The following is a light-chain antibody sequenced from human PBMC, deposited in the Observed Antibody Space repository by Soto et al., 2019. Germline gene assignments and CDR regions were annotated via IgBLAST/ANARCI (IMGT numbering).Light chain of an antibody. J-gene: IGLJ2*01. CDR3: CLYGGSNNYVV. CDR1: SSDVGKYTF. V-gene: IGLV2-23*02. CDR2: EVN. Sequence: QSALTHPASVSGDPGQSITISCTGTSSDVGKYTFVSWYGQHPGKAPKLIIFEVNKRPSGVSNRFSGSKSGNTASLTISGLQAEDEANYYCCLYGGSNNYVVFGGGTKLTVL.